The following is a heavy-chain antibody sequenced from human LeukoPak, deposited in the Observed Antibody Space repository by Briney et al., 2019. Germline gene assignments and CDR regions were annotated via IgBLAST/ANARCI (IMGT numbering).Heavy chain of an antibody. V-gene: IGHV3-7*01. CDR2: IKRDGSEK. CDR3: ARDFRFLEDY. CDR1: GFTVSSNY. J-gene: IGHJ4*02. Sequence: TGGSLRLSCAASGFTVSSNYMSWVRQAPGKGLEWVGNIKRDGSEKYYVDSVKGRFTISRDNAKNSLYLQMNSLRAEDTAVYYCARDFRFLEDYWGQGTLVTVSS. D-gene: IGHD3-3*01.